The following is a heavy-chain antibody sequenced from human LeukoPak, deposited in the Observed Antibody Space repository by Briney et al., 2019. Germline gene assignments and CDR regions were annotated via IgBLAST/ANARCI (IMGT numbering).Heavy chain of an antibody. J-gene: IGHJ4*02. Sequence: GGSLRLSCAASGFTFSSYAMSWVRQAPGKGLEWVSAISGSGGGTYYADSVKGRFTISRDNSKNTLYLQMNSLRAEDTAVYYCAKAPQGSLRLPQKHKFDYWGQGTLVTVSS. CDR1: GFTFSSYA. V-gene: IGHV3-23*01. CDR2: ISGSGGGT. CDR3: AKAPQGSLRLPQKHKFDY. D-gene: IGHD2-15*01.